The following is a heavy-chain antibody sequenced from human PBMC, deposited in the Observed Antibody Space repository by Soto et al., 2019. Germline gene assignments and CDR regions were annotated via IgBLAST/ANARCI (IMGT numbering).Heavy chain of an antibody. V-gene: IGHV4-59*11. CDR2: IYYRGST. Sequence: QVQLQESGPGLVKPSETLSLTCTVSGGSISSHYWSWIRQPPGKGLEWIGYIYYRGSTNYNPSLKSRVTISVDTSKNQFSLKLSSVTAADKAVYYCARRVATSWGDWFDPWGQGTLVTVSS. CDR3: ARRVATSWGDWFDP. D-gene: IGHD3-16*01. J-gene: IGHJ5*02. CDR1: GGSISSHY.